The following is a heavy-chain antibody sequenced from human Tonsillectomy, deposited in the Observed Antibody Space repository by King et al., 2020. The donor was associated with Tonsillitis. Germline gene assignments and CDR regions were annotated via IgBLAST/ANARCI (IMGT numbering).Heavy chain of an antibody. V-gene: IGHV5-51*03. Sequence: VQLVESGAEVKKPGDSLKISCRGTGYSFSTYWIGWVRQMPGKGLEWMGITHPVDSDTRYSPSFQGQVTISADKSIEPAYIQWSSLKASDTAIYYCARLEGGSPYYYYYMDVWGKGTTVTVSS. CDR1: GYSFSTYW. CDR3: ARLEGGSPYYYYYMDV. CDR2: THPVDSDT. D-gene: IGHD3-16*01. J-gene: IGHJ6*03.